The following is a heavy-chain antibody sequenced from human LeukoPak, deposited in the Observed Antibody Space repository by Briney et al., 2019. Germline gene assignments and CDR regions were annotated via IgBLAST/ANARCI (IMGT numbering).Heavy chain of an antibody. CDR1: GGSISSYY. V-gene: IGHV4-59*01. D-gene: IGHD2-15*01. Sequence: PSETLSLTCSVSGGSISSYYWIWIRQPPGKGLERIGYIHYSGSTNYNPSLKSRLSLSVDTSKNQISLRLSSATAADTAVYYCARAVLSYCSGGSCPYFDYWGQGTLVTVSS. CDR3: ARAVLSYCSGGSCPYFDY. J-gene: IGHJ4*02. CDR2: IHYSGST.